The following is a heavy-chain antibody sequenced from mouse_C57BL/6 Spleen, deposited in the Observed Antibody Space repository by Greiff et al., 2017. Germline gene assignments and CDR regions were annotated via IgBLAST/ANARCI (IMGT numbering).Heavy chain of an antibody. Sequence: EVKLMESGGGLVKPGGSLKLSCAASGFTFSDYGMHWVRQAPEKGLEWVAYISSGSSTIYYADTVKGRFTSSRDNAKNTLFLQMTSLRSEDTAMYYCATRSSYVAGAMDYWGQGTSVTVSS. CDR3: ATRSSYVAGAMDY. J-gene: IGHJ4*01. CDR2: ISSGSSTI. V-gene: IGHV5-17*01. CDR1: GFTFSDYG. D-gene: IGHD1-1*01.